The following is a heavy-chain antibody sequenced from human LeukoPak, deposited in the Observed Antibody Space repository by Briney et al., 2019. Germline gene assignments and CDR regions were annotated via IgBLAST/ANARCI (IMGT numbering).Heavy chain of an antibody. D-gene: IGHD2-2*01. Sequence: GGSLRLSCAASGFTFTTYGTHWVRQAPGKGLEWVAVISYDGSNKYYADSVKGRFTISRDNSKNTLYLQMNSLRAEDTAVYYCARDQEVVPAAMLRYWGQGTLVTVSS. V-gene: IGHV3-30*03. CDR2: ISYDGSNK. CDR3: ARDQEVVPAAMLRY. J-gene: IGHJ4*02. CDR1: GFTFTTYG.